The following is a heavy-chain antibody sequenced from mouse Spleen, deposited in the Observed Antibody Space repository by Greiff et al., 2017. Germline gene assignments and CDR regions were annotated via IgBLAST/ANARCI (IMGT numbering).Heavy chain of an antibody. CDR3: AREDYGSTFSWYFDV. D-gene: IGHD1-1*01. CDR2: ISYSGST. V-gene: IGHV3-1*01. CDR1: GYSITSGYD. Sequence: EVKLQESGPGMVKPSQSLSLTCTVTGYSITSGYDWHWIRHFPGNKLEWMGYISYSGSTNYNPSLKSRISITHDTSKNHFFLKLNSVTTEDTATYYCAREDYGSTFSWYFDVWGAGTTVTVSS. J-gene: IGHJ1*01.